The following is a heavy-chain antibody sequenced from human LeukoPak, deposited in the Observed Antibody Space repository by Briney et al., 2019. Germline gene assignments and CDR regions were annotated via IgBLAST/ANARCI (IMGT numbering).Heavy chain of an antibody. V-gene: IGHV4-34*01. J-gene: IGHJ6*03. CDR1: GGSFSGYY. CDR2: IHHSGST. D-gene: IGHD4-11*01. CDR3: ARGAYRTYYYYYMDV. Sequence: SETLSLTCAVYGGSFSGYYWSWIRQPPGRGLEWIGEIHHSGSTNYNPSLKSRVTISVDTSKNQFSLKLSSVTAADTAVYYCARGAYRTYYYYYMDVWGKGTTVTVSS.